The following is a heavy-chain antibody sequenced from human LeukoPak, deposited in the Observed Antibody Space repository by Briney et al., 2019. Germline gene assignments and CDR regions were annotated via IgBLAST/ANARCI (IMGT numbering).Heavy chain of an antibody. D-gene: IGHD6-6*01. CDR3: ARGGYSSSSHFDY. CDR1: GFTFSSYA. Sequence: GGSLRLSCAASGFTFSSYAMHWVRQAPGKGLEWVAVISYDGSNKYYADSVKGRFTISRDNSKNTLYLQMNSLRAEDTAVYYCARGGYSSSSHFDYWGQGTLVTVSS. V-gene: IGHV3-30*01. J-gene: IGHJ4*02. CDR2: ISYDGSNK.